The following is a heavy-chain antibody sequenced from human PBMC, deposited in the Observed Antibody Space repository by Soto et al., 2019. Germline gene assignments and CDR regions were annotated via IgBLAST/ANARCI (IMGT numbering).Heavy chain of an antibody. CDR2: ISYEGSSH. D-gene: IGHD6-13*01. J-gene: IGHJ6*02. CDR1: GFSFSLYG. Sequence: QVQLVESGGGVVQPGRSLRLSCAASGFSFSLYGIHWVRQAPGKGLEWVAFISYEGSSHFYADSVKGRFTISRDNSKNTLYLQMNSLRADDTAVYFCAKEVAAAGDHFYFHGLDVWGQGTTVTVSS. V-gene: IGHV3-30*18. CDR3: AKEVAAAGDHFYFHGLDV.